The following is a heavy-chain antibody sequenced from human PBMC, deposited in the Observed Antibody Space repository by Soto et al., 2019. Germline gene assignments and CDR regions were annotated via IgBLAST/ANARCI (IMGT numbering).Heavy chain of an antibody. J-gene: IGHJ4*02. CDR2: ISGSGGST. D-gene: IGHD2-2*01. Sequence: EVQLLESGGGLVQPGGSLRLSCAASGFTFSSYAMSWVRQAPGKGLEWVSAISGSGGSTYYADSVKGRFTFSRDNSKNTLYLQMNSLRAEDTAVYYCARHIVVVPAAFDYWGQGTLVTVSS. V-gene: IGHV3-23*01. CDR1: GFTFSSYA. CDR3: ARHIVVVPAAFDY.